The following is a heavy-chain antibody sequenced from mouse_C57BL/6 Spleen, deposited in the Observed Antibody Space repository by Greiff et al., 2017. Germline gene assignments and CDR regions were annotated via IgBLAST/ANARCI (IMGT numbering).Heavy chain of an antibody. D-gene: IGHD1-1*02. CDR2: IDPETGGT. V-gene: IGHV1-15*01. Sequence: QVQLQQSGAELVRPGASVTLSCKASGYTFTDYEMHWVKQTPVHGLEWIGAIDPETGGTAYNQKFKGKAILTADTSSSTAYMELRSLTSEDSAVYYYTRRDYGGGYFDYWGQGTTLTVSS. J-gene: IGHJ2*01. CDR1: GYTFTDYE. CDR3: TRRDYGGGYFDY.